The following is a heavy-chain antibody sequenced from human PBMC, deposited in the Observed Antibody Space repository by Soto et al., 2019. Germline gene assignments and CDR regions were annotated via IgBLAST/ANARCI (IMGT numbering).Heavy chain of an antibody. Sequence: PSETLFLTCTVSRGSISSSYWSWIRQPPGKGLEWIGYIYYSGSTNYNPSLKSRVTISVDTSKNQFSLKLSSVTAADTAVYYCARQEKGIAAAGSYWFDPWGQGTLVTVSS. V-gene: IGHV4-59*08. CDR2: IYYSGST. D-gene: IGHD6-13*01. J-gene: IGHJ5*02. CDR3: ARQEKGIAAAGSYWFDP. CDR1: RGSISSSY.